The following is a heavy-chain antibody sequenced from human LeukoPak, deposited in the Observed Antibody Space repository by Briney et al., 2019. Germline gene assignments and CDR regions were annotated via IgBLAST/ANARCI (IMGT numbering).Heavy chain of an antibody. CDR3: ASPHDSSGEFDY. J-gene: IGHJ4*02. CDR1: GYIFTGYG. CDR2: INPNSGGT. D-gene: IGHD3-22*01. Sequence: ASVKVSCKASGYIFTGYGISWARQAPGQGLEWMGWINPNSGGTNYAQKFQGRVTMTRDTSISTAYMELSRLRSDDTAVYYCASPHDSSGEFDYWGQGTLVTVSS. V-gene: IGHV1-2*02.